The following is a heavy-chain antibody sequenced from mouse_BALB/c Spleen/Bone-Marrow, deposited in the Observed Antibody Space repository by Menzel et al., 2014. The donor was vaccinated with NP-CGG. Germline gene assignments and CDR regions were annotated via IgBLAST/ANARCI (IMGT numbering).Heavy chain of an antibody. CDR3: ANYYYGYYFDY. Sequence: EVKLMESGAELVKPGAPVKLSCTASGFNIKDTYMHWVKQRPEQGLEWIGRIDPANGNTKYDPKFQDKATITADTSSNTAYLQLSSLTSEDTAVYYCANYYYGYYFDYWGQGTTLTVSS. CDR1: GFNIKDTY. J-gene: IGHJ2*01. V-gene: IGHV14-3*02. CDR2: IDPANGNT. D-gene: IGHD1-1*01.